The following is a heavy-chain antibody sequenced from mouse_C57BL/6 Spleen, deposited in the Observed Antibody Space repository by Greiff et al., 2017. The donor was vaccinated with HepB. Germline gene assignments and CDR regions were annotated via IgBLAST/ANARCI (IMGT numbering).Heavy chain of an antibody. CDR2: ISSGSSTI. D-gene: IGHD1-1*01. J-gene: IGHJ3*01. CDR1: GFTFSDYG. CDR3: ARDYYGIPFAY. V-gene: IGHV5-17*01. Sequence: DVKLVESGGGLVKPGGSLKLSCAASGFTFSDYGMHWVRQAPEKGLEWVAYISSGSSTIYYADTVKGRFTISRDNAKNTLFLQMTSLRSEDTAMYYCARDYYGIPFAYWGQGTLVTVSA.